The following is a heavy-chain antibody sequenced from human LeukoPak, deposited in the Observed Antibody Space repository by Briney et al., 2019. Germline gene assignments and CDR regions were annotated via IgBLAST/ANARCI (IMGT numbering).Heavy chain of an antibody. CDR2: ISGSGGST. CDR1: GFTFSSYG. V-gene: IGHV3-23*01. CDR3: AKDRNYDSSEFDY. Sequence: GGSLRLSCAASGFTFSSYGMHWVRQAPGKGLEWVSAISGSGGSTYYADSVKGRFTISRDNSKNTLYLQMNSLRAEDTAVYYCAKDRNYDSSEFDYWGQGTLVTVSS. D-gene: IGHD3-22*01. J-gene: IGHJ4*02.